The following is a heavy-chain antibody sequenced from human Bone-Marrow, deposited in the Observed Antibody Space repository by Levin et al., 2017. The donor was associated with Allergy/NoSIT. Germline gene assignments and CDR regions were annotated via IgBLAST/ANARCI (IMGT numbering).Heavy chain of an antibody. Sequence: QAGGSLRLSCAASGFTFSSYEMNWVRQAPGKGLEWVSYISSSGSTIYYADSVKGRFTISRDNAKNSLYLQMNSLRAEDTAVYYCARDTDFWSGYYYYYYMDVWGKGTTVTVSS. D-gene: IGHD3-3*01. V-gene: IGHV3-48*03. J-gene: IGHJ6*03. CDR3: ARDTDFWSGYYYYYYMDV. CDR1: GFTFSSYE. CDR2: ISSSGSTI.